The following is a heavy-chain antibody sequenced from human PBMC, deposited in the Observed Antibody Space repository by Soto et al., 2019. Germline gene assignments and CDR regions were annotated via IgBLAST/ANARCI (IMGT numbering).Heavy chain of an antibody. V-gene: IGHV3-74*01. J-gene: IGHJ3*02. CDR1: GFTFSSYW. CDR3: ARARVSSRNQMDI. D-gene: IGHD5-18*01. CDR2: LNSDGSTT. Sequence: EVQLVESGGGLVQPGGSLRLSCAASGFTFSSYWMHWVRQAPGKGLVWVSRLNSDGSTTYYANSVKGRFTISRDNAKNTVYVQMNSLRAEDTVVYYCARARVSSRNQMDIWGQGTMVTVSS.